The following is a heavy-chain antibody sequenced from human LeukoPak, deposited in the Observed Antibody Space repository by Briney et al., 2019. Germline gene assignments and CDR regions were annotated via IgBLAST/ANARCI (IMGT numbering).Heavy chain of an antibody. CDR2: IYYSGST. CDR3: ARNYGGPYWYFDL. D-gene: IGHD4-23*01. V-gene: IGHV4-59*01. CDR1: GGSISSYY. Sequence: SESLSLTCTVSGGSISSYYWSWIRQPPGKGLEWIGYIYYSGSTNYNPSLKSRVTISVDTSKNQFSLKLSSVTAADTAVYYCARNYGGPYWYFDLWGRGTLVTVSS. J-gene: IGHJ2*01.